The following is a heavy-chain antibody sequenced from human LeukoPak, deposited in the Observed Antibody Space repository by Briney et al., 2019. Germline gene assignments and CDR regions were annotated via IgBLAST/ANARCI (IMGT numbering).Heavy chain of an antibody. J-gene: IGHJ5*02. D-gene: IGHD3-3*01. CDR1: GGSISSYY. Sequence: SETLSLTCTASGGSISSYYWSWIRQPPGKGLEWIGYIYYSGSTNYNPSLKSRVTISVDTSKNQFSLKLSSVTAADTAVYYCARETILNWFDPWGQGTLVTVSS. CDR2: IYYSGST. V-gene: IGHV4-59*01. CDR3: ARETILNWFDP.